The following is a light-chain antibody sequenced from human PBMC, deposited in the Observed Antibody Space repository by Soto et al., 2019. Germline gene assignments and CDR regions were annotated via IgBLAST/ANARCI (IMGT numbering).Light chain of an antibody. CDR3: SSYAGSNILL. Sequence: QSVLTQPPSASGSPGQSVTISCTGTSSDVGGYNYVSWYQQHPGKAPKLMIYEVSKWPSGVPDRFSGSKSGNTASLTVSGLQAEDEADYYCSSYAGSNILLFGGGTKLTVL. J-gene: IGLJ2*01. V-gene: IGLV2-8*01. CDR1: SSDVGGYNY. CDR2: EVS.